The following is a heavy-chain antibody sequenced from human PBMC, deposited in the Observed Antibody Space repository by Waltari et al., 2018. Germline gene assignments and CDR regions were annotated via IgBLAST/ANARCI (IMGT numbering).Heavy chain of an antibody. J-gene: IGHJ6*03. CDR1: GYSISSGYY. CDR3: ARDREYYDFWSGQYYYYYMDV. V-gene: IGHV3-7*01. D-gene: IGHD3-3*01. Sequence: VQLQESGPGLVKPSETLSLTCAVSGYSISSGYYWGWIRQAPGKGREWVANIKQDGSEKYYVDSVKGRFTISRDNAKNSLYLQMNSLRAEDTAVYYCARDREYYDFWSGQYYYYYMDVWGKGTTVTISS. CDR2: IKQDGSEK.